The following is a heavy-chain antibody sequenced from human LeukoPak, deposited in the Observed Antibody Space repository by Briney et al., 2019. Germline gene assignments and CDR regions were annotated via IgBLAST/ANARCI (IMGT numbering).Heavy chain of an antibody. Sequence: GGSLRLSCAASGFTFSSYAMHWVRQAPGKGLEWVAVISYDGSNKYYADSVKGRFTVSRDNSKNTLYLQMNSLRAEDTAVYYCARGRDSITMVREIDYWGQGTLVTVSS. CDR1: GFTFSSYA. J-gene: IGHJ4*02. CDR2: ISYDGSNK. V-gene: IGHV3-30*04. CDR3: ARGRDSITMVREIDY. D-gene: IGHD3-10*01.